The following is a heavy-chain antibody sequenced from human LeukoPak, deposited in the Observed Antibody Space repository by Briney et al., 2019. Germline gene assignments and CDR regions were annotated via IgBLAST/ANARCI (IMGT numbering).Heavy chain of an antibody. CDR2: MYSGGGI. D-gene: IGHD6-19*01. CDR1: GVTVSTNY. J-gene: IGHJ1*01. Sequence: GGSLRLSCAPSGVTVSTNYMSWVRQAPGKGLEWVAVMYSGGGIYHGDSVKGRFTISRDNSKNTLYLQMNSLRVDDTAVYYCAKGGSAVAGQVRAEYFQHWGQGTLVTVSS. CDR3: AKGGSAVAGQVRAEYFQH. V-gene: IGHV3-66*01.